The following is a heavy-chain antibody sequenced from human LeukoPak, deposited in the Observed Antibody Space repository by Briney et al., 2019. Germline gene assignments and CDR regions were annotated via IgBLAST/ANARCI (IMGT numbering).Heavy chain of an antibody. CDR2: IIPIFGTA. V-gene: IGHV1-69*05. D-gene: IGHD3-22*01. Sequence: GASVKVSCKASGGTFSSYAISWVRQAPGQGLEWRGGIIPIFGTANYAQKFQGRVTITTDEATSTAYMELSRLRSEDTDVYYCARGGCYYDSSGYELEYNWFDPWGQGTLVTVSS. J-gene: IGHJ5*02. CDR3: ARGGCYYDSSGYELEYNWFDP. CDR1: GGTFSSYA.